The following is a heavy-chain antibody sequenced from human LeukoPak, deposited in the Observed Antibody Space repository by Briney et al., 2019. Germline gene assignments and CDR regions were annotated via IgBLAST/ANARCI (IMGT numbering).Heavy chain of an antibody. V-gene: IGHV3-23*01. CDR3: AITARLGDY. D-gene: IGHD6-25*01. Sequence: GGSLRLSCAASGFTFSSYAMSWVRQAPGKGLEWVSAISGSGGSTYYADSVRGRFTISRGNARNSLHLQMNSLRAEDTAVYYWAITARLGDYWGQGTLVTVSS. J-gene: IGHJ4*02. CDR2: ISGSGGST. CDR1: GFTFSSYA.